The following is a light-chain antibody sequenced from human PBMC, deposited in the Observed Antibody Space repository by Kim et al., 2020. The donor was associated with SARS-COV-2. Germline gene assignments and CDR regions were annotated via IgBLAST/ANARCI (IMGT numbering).Light chain of an antibody. CDR2: EVS. CDR3: CSYARGSTYV. CDR1: SSDVGSYNL. J-gene: IGLJ1*01. Sequence: LTQPASVSGSPGQSITISCTGTSSDVGSYNLVSWYQQHPGKAPKLMISEVSKRPSGVSNRFSGSKSGNTASLTISGLQAEDEADYYCCSYARGSTYVFGTGTKVTVL. V-gene: IGLV2-23*02.